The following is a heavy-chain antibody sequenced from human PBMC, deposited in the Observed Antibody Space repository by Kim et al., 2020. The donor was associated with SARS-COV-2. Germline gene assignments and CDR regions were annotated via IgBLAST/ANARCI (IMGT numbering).Heavy chain of an antibody. CDR1: GGTINRGGLA. V-gene: IGHV4-30-2*01. Sequence: SETLSLTCRVSGGTINRGGLAWSWIRQAPGKGPAWIGYIFWSGTSHHNAAPNRTGTLSLQGSTYQFTLQLRTVPAAVTAGYFCARGGASPETPFSYFNL. CDR3: ARGGASPETPFSYFNL. J-gene: IGHJ2*01. CDR2: IFWSGTS. D-gene: IGHD3-16*01.